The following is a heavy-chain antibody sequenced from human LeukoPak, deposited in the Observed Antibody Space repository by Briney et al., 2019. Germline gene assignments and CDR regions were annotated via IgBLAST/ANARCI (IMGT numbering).Heavy chain of an antibody. D-gene: IGHD2-2*01. CDR2: MNPNSGNT. CDR1: GYTFTSYD. Sequence: ASVKVSCKASGYTFTSYDINWVRQATGQGLEWMGWMNPNSGNTGYAQKFQGRVTMTRNTSISTAYMELSSLRSEDTAVYYCASPVVPAAIYYYYGMDVWGQGTTVTVSS. J-gene: IGHJ6*02. CDR3: ASPVVPAAIYYYYGMDV. V-gene: IGHV1-8*01.